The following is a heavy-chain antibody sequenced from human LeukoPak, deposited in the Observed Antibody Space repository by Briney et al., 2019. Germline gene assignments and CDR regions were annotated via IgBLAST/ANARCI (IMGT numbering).Heavy chain of an antibody. D-gene: IGHD6-13*01. CDR3: ASPYQGIAAAANSYYYGMDV. V-gene: IGHV1-3*01. CDR2: INAGNGNT. J-gene: IGHJ6*02. Sequence: ASVKVSCKTSGYTFNTYAIHWVRQAPGQRPEWMGWINAGNGNTKYSQKFQGRVTITRDTSASTAYMELSSLRSEDTAVYYCASPYQGIAAAANSYYYGMDVWGQGTTVTVSS. CDR1: GYTFNTYA.